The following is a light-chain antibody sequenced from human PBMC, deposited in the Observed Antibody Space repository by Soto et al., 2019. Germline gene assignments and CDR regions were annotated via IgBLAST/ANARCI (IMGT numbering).Light chain of an antibody. CDR1: GREIGSVNL. Sequence: QSALTQPASVSGSPGQSITIFCTASGREIGSVNLVSWYQHHPGKAPKLIVYEDTRGPSVVPIRFSGSRSGNTASLTISGLQAEDEANYYCCSYAGTDFPGVFGGGTKLTVL. J-gene: IGLJ3*02. CDR2: EDT. CDR3: CSYAGTDFPGV. V-gene: IGLV2-23*01.